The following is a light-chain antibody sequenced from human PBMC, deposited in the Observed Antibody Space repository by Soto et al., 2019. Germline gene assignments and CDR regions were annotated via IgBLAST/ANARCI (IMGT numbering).Light chain of an antibody. CDR3: PKYNSAQVN. V-gene: IGKV1-27*01. Sequence: DIQMTQSPSYLSASVGDRVTITCRASQGISNYLAWYQQKPGKVPKLLIYAASTLQSGVPSRFSGSGSATDFTLTISSLQHEDGATYYCPKYNSAQVNFGPGTKVAI. J-gene: IGKJ3*01. CDR2: AAS. CDR1: QGISNY.